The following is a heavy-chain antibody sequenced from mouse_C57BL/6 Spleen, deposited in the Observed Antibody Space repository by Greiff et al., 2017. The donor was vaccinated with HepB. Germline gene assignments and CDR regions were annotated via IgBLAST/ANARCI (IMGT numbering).Heavy chain of an antibody. D-gene: IGHD2-3*01. J-gene: IGHJ4*01. Sequence: QVQLKESGPGLVQPSQSLSITCTVSGFSLTSYGVHWVRQPPGKGLEWLGVIWSGGSTDYNAAFISRLSISKDNSKSQVFFKMNRLQADDTAIYYCATSDGYYDSYYAMDYWGQGTSVTVSS. CDR2: IWSGGST. CDR1: GFSLTSYG. V-gene: IGHV2-4*01. CDR3: ATSDGYYDSYYAMDY.